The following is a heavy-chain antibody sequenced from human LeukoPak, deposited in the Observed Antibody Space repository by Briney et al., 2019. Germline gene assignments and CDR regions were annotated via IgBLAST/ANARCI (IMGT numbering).Heavy chain of an antibody. CDR1: GYTFTSYG. CDR3: ARAPYYDFWSGYSKYYFDY. D-gene: IGHD3-3*01. V-gene: IGHV1-18*01. J-gene: IGHJ4*02. CDR2: ISAYNGNT. Sequence: ASVKVSCKASGYTFTSYGISWVRQAPGQGLEWVGWISAYNGNTNYAQKLQGRVTMTTDTSTSTAYMELRSLRSDDTAVYYCARAPYYDFWSGYSKYYFDYWGQGTLVTVSS.